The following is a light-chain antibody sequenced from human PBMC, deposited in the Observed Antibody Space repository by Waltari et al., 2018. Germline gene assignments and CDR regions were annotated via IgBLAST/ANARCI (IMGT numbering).Light chain of an antibody. Sequence: NFMLTQPPSVSGSPGETVTIPCTRSSGSIDSQYVQWYQQRPGSAPTTVIYEDKQRPFGVPDRFSGSIDSSSNSASLTISGLKTEDEAEYYCQSYDTNNRVFGGGTMLTVL. J-gene: IGLJ3*02. CDR1: SGSIDSQY. V-gene: IGLV6-57*04. CDR3: QSYDTNNRV. CDR2: EDK.